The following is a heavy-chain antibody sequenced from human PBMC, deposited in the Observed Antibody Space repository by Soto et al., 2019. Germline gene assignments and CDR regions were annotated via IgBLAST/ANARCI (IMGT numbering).Heavy chain of an antibody. CDR1: NDSLSSHF. V-gene: IGHV1-46*01. CDR3: AGASSRVSSVVADY. Sequence: ASVNVSCKASNDSLSSHFIHWVRQAPGEGLEWMGIINPGPSSASYSKEFQGRLTLTSDMPSRTVYMQLSNLRSDDTAVYYCAGASSRVSSVVADYWGQGPLVTVS. D-gene: IGHD2-15*01. J-gene: IGHJ4*02. CDR2: INPGPSSA.